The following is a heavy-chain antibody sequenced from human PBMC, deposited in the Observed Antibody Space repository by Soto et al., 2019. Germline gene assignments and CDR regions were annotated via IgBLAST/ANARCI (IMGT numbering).Heavy chain of an antibody. V-gene: IGHV1-18*01. D-gene: IGHD1-26*01. J-gene: IGHJ3*01. CDR2: ISAYNGNT. CDR3: ARACSGSYFDADAFEF. Sequence: ASVKVSCKASGYTFTSYGISWVRQAPGQGLEWMGWISAYNGNTNYAQKLQGRVTMTTDTSTSTAYMELRSLRSDDTAVYYCARACSGSYFDADAFEFWGQGTMVTVAS. CDR1: GYTFTSYG.